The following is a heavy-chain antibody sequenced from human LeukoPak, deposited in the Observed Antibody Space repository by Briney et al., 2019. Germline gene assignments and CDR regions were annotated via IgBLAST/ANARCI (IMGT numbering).Heavy chain of an antibody. Sequence: ASVKVSCKASGYTFTSYGISWVRRAPGQGLEWMGWISAYNGNTNYAQKLQGRVTMTTDTSTSTAYMELRSLRSDDTAVYYCARSGRERGSRGIALYYYMDVWGKGTTVTVSS. J-gene: IGHJ6*03. V-gene: IGHV1-18*01. CDR2: ISAYNGNT. CDR1: GYTFTSYG. D-gene: IGHD6-13*01. CDR3: ARSGRERGSRGIALYYYMDV.